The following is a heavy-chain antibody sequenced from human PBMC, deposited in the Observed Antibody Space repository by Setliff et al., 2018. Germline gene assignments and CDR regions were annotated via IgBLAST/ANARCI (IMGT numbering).Heavy chain of an antibody. V-gene: IGHV4-59*01. Sequence: SETLSLTCTVSGGSISSYYWNWIRQPPGKGLEWIGYIHYSGSPNYHPSLKSRVSTSVDTSQNQISLKLSSVTAADTAVYYCARTMYSSSWYGSFDIWGQGTMGTV. CDR3: ARTMYSSSWYGSFDI. J-gene: IGHJ3*02. D-gene: IGHD6-13*01. CDR1: GGSISSYY. CDR2: IHYSGSP.